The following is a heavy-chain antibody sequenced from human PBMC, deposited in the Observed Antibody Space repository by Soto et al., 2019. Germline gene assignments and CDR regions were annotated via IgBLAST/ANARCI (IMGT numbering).Heavy chain of an antibody. CDR3: ARGRIQLWYPFDY. J-gene: IGHJ4*02. V-gene: IGHV4-59*01. D-gene: IGHD5-18*01. CDR1: GGSISSYY. Sequence: SETLSLTCTVSGGSISSYYWSWIRQPPGKGLEWIGYIYYSGSTNYNPSLKSRVTISVDTSKNQFSLKLSSVTAADTAVYYFARGRIQLWYPFDYSGQGTLVTVSS. CDR2: IYYSGST.